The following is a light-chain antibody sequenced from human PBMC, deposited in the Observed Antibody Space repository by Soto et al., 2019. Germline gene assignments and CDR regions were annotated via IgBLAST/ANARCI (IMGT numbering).Light chain of an antibody. CDR1: QSISSW. CDR3: QQYNSYPIT. J-gene: IGKJ5*01. Sequence: DIQMTQSPSTLSASVGDRVTITCRASQSISSWLAWYQQKPGKAPKLLIYKASSLESGVPSRFRGRGSGTEFTLTISSLQPDDFATDYCQQYNSYPITFGHGTRLEIK. CDR2: KAS. V-gene: IGKV1-5*03.